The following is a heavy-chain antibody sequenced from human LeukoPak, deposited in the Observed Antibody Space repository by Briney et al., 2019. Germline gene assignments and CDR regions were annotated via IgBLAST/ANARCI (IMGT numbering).Heavy chain of an antibody. J-gene: IGHJ4*02. CDR2: TIPIFGAK. CDR3: ARSKALRLDDIYY. CDR1: GGTFSTFG. V-gene: IGHV1-69*13. Sequence: SVKVSCKASGGTFSTFGITWVRQAPGQGLEWMGGTIPIFGAKHYAQKFRGRVTITADESTSTAYMELSSLRSEDTAVYYCARSKALRLDDIYYWGQGTLVTVSS. D-gene: IGHD3-9*01.